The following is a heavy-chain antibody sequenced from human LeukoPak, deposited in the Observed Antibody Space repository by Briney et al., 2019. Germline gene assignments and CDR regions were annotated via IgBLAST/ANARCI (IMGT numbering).Heavy chain of an antibody. D-gene: IGHD1-26*01. J-gene: IGHJ4*02. CDR3: ARGRTGSIVGATLDY. CDR2: IIPILGIA. CDR1: GGTFSSYA. Sequence: GASVKVSCTASGGTFSSYAISWVRQAPGQGLEWMGRIIPILGIANYAQKFQGRVTITADKSTSTAYMELSSLRSEDTAVYYCARGRTGSIVGATLDYWGQGTLVTVSS. V-gene: IGHV1-69*04.